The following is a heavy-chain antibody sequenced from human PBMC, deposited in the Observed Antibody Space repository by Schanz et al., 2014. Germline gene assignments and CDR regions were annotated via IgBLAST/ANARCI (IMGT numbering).Heavy chain of an antibody. CDR3: ARKMKLGVYGGKGHDSLDI. V-gene: IGHV3-23*04. J-gene: IGHJ3*02. CDR2: ISSGGGST. D-gene: IGHD4-17*01. CDR1: GFTLSNYA. Sequence: VQLVESGGGLAQPGGSLRLSCAASGFTLSNYAMSWVRQAPGKGLEWVSSISSGGGSTYYADSVKGRFTISRDNFKGALYLQMNTLRAEDTAVYYCARKMKLGVYGGKGHDSLDIWGQGTMVTVSS.